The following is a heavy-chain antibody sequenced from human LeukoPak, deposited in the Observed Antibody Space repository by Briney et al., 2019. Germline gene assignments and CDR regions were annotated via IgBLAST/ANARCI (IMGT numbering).Heavy chain of an antibody. CDR3: ARVVRKRSSYYYYYMDV. V-gene: IGHV4-34*01. CDR2: INHSGST. Sequence: NPSETLSLTCAVYGGSFSGYYWSWIRQPPGKGLEWIGEINHSGSTNYNPSLKSRVTISVDTSKNQFSLKLSSVTAADTAVYYCARVVRKRSSYYYYYMDVWGKGTTVTISS. J-gene: IGHJ6*03. D-gene: IGHD6-19*01. CDR1: GGSFSGYY.